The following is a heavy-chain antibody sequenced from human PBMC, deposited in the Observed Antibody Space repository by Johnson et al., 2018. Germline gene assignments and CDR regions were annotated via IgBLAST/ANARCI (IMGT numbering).Heavy chain of an antibody. J-gene: IGHJ6*03. Sequence: VQLVQSGGGLVQPGRSLRLSCEASGFTFDDYAMHWVRQAPGKGLEWVSGISWHSGSIGYADSVKGRFTLSRDNAKNSLYLQMNSLRAEDTAGYYCARVKRGRTVTTSSSFYYYYMDVWGKGTTVTVSS. V-gene: IGHV3-9*01. D-gene: IGHD4-17*01. CDR1: GFTFDDYA. CDR3: ARVKRGRTVTTSSSFYYYYMDV. CDR2: ISWHSGSI.